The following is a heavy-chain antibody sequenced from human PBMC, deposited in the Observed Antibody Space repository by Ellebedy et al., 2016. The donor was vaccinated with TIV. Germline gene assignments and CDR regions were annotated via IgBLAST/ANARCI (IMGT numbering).Heavy chain of an antibody. V-gene: IGHV4-31*03. Sequence: MPSETLSLTCTVSGDSVSSTAYYWSWIRQHPGKGLEWIGHIFYSGTTTYNPSLKNRVTISVDTSKNQFSLSLGPVTAADTAVYYFARNILTGSSTRNNWFDPWGQGILVTVSS. D-gene: IGHD3-9*01. J-gene: IGHJ5*02. CDR3: ARNILTGSSTRNNWFDP. CDR2: IFYSGTT. CDR1: GDSVSSTAYY.